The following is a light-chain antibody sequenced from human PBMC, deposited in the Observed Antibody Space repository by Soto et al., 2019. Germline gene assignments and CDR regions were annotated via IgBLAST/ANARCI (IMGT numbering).Light chain of an antibody. CDR3: QQRSNWPQFT. J-gene: IGKJ3*01. CDR2: DAS. V-gene: IGKV3-11*01. CDR1: QSVSSY. Sequence: DIVVTQSPATLSASPGERVTLSCRASQSVSSYLAWYQQKPGQAPRLLIYDASNRATGIPARFSGSGSGTDFTLTISSLEPEDFAVYYYQQRSNWPQFTFGPGTKVDIK.